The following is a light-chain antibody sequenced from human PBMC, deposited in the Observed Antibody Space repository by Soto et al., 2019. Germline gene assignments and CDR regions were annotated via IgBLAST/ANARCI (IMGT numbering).Light chain of an antibody. Sequence: QSVLTQPASVSGSPGQSITISCTGTSSDVGRFNFVSWFQQHPGKAPKLLIYEVTKRPSGVSNRFSGSKSGNTASLTISGLETEDVADYYCSSYTTGSTYVFGPLTKLT. V-gene: IGLV2-14*01. CDR2: EVT. CDR3: SSYTTGSTYV. CDR1: SSDVGRFNF. J-gene: IGLJ1*01.